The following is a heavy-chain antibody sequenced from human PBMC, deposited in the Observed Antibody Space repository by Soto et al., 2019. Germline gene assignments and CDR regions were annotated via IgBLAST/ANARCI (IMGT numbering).Heavy chain of an antibody. CDR2: IWHDGSKK. J-gene: IGHJ4*02. Sequence: GGSLRLSCAASGFTFISYGMHWISQAQGKGLEWVAVIWHDGSKKYHADSVKGRFTISRDNSKNTLYLQMNSLKTEDTAVYFCVRTIQPGTTTYFDSWGQGTLVTVSS. V-gene: IGHV3-33*01. CDR3: VRTIQPGTTTYFDS. D-gene: IGHD1-1*01. CDR1: GFTFISYG.